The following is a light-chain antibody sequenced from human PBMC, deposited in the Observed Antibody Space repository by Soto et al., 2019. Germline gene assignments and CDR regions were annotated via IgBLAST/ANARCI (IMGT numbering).Light chain of an antibody. CDR2: GAS. Sequence: EIVLTQSPGTLSLSPGERSTLSCMAIQSVSRSYLAWYQQKPGQAPRLLIYGASSRATGIPDRLSGSGSGTDFTLTISRLEPEDFAVYYCQQYGSSITFGQGTRLEIK. V-gene: IGKV3-20*01. J-gene: IGKJ5*01. CDR3: QQYGSSIT. CDR1: QSVSRSY.